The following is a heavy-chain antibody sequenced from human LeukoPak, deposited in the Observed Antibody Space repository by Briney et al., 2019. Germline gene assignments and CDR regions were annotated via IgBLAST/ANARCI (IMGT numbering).Heavy chain of an antibody. D-gene: IGHD4-17*01. Sequence: PSETLSLTCTVSGGSFSSFYWSWIRQPPEKGLEWIGYVYDSGSTNFNPSLKSRITISLDTPKKQFSLKLSSVTAADTAVYYCARERAVTTYYYFDYWGQGTLVTVSS. V-gene: IGHV4-59*01. CDR2: VYDSGST. J-gene: IGHJ4*02. CDR3: ARERAVTTYYYFDY. CDR1: GGSFSSFY.